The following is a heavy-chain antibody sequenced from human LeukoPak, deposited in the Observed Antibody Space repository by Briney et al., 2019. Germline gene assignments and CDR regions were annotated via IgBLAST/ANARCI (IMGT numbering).Heavy chain of an antibody. CDR2: IIPIFGTA. J-gene: IGHJ6*02. CDR3: ARDGTLELRRMDV. CDR1: GGTFSSYA. Sequence: SVTVSCKASGGTFSSYAISWVRQAPGQGPEWMGGIIPIFGTANYAQKFQGRVTITADESTSTAYMELSSLRSEDTAVYYCARDGTLELRRMDVWGQGTTVTVSS. D-gene: IGHD1-7*01. V-gene: IGHV1-69*13.